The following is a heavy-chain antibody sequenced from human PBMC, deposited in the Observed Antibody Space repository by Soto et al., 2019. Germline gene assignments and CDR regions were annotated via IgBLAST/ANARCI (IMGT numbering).Heavy chain of an antibody. V-gene: IGHV4-39*01. Sequence: PSETLSLTCTVSGGSISSSSYYWGWIRQPPGKGLEWIGSIYYSGSTYYNPSLKSRVTISVDTSKNQFSLKLSSVTAAGTAVYYCTRRPVVPASMKVSGWFDPWGQGTLVTVSS. J-gene: IGHJ5*02. CDR3: TRRPVVPASMKVSGWFDP. D-gene: IGHD2-2*01. CDR1: GGSISSSSYY. CDR2: IYYSGST.